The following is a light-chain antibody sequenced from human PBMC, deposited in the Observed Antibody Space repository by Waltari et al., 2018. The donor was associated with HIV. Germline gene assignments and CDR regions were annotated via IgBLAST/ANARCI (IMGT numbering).Light chain of an antibody. CDR1: QSVISY. V-gene: IGKV3-15*01. Sequence: EIVMTQSPATLSVSPGERATLSCRASQSVISYLAWYQQKPGQAPRLLIYGASTRATGIPARFSGSGSGTEFTLTISSLQSVDFAVYYCQQYNDWPGTFGGGTKVEIK. CDR2: GAS. J-gene: IGKJ4*01. CDR3: QQYNDWPGT.